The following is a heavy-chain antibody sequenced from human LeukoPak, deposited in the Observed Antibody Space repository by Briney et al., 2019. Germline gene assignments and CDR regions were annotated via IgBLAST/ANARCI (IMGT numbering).Heavy chain of an antibody. V-gene: IGHV3-23*01. CDR2: ISGSGGST. D-gene: IGHD1-26*01. CDR1: GFTFSSYA. CDR3: AKDGSSGIVGATPTIDY. Sequence: LTGGSLRLSCAASGFTFSSYAMSWVRKAPGKGLEWVSAISGSGGSTYYADSVKGRFTISRDNSKNTLYLQMNSLRAEDTAVYYCAKDGSSGIVGATPTIDYWGQGTLVTVSS. J-gene: IGHJ4*02.